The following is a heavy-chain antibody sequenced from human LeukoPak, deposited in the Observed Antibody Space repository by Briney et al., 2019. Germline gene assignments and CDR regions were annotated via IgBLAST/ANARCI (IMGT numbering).Heavy chain of an antibody. V-gene: IGHV4-34*01. Sequence: SETLSLTCAVYGGSFSGYYWSWIRQPPGKGLEWIGEINHSGSTNYNPSLKSRVTISVDKSKNQFSLKLSSVTAADTAVYYCARGEYGPDYWGQGTLVTVSS. CDR1: GGSFSGYY. CDR2: INHSGST. J-gene: IGHJ4*02. CDR3: ARGEYGPDY. D-gene: IGHD6-6*01.